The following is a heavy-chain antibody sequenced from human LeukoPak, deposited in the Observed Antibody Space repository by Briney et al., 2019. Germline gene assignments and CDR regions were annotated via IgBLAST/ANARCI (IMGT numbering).Heavy chain of an antibody. V-gene: IGHV1-69*05. CDR2: IIPIFGTA. J-gene: IGHJ5*02. CDR1: GYTFTGYY. CDR3: AGSYSSGWYGWFDP. D-gene: IGHD6-19*01. Sequence: SVKVSCKASGYTFTGYYMHWVRQAPGQGLEWMGGIIPIFGTANYAQKFQGRVAITTDESTSTAYMELSSLRSEDTAVYYCAGSYSSGWYGWFDPWGQGTLVTVSS.